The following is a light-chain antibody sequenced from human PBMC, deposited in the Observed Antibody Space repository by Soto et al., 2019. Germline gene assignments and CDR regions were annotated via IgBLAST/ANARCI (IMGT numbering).Light chain of an antibody. V-gene: IGKV3-11*01. Sequence: EIVLTQSPATLSLSPAESATLSCRASQSVSSYLAWYQQKPGQAPRLLIYDASNRATGIPARFSGSGSGTDFTLTISSLEPKDFAVYYCQQRSNWHVTFGGGTKVYIK. CDR3: QQRSNWHVT. CDR2: DAS. J-gene: IGKJ4*01. CDR1: QSVSSY.